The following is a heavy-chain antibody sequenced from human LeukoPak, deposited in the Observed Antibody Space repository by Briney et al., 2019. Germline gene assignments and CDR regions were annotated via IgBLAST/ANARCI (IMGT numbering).Heavy chain of an antibody. J-gene: IGHJ6*03. D-gene: IGHD3-16*02. CDR3: AKVSSYYYYMDV. CDR2: IWYGGSNK. V-gene: IGHV3-30*02. CDR1: GFTFSSYG. Sequence: GGSLRLSCAASGFTFSSYGMHWVRQAPGKGLEWVAVIWYGGSNKYYADSVKGRFTISRDNSKNTLYLQMNSLRAEDTAVYYCAKVSSYYYYMDVWGKGTTVTVSS.